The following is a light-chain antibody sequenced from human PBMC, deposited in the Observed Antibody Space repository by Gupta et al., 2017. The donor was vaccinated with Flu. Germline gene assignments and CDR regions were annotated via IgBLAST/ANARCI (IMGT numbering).Light chain of an antibody. V-gene: IGLV4-69*01. CDR1: SGHSSYA. J-gene: IGLJ3*02. CDR2: LNSDGSH. CDR3: QTWGTGIHV. Sequence: SGHSSYAIAWHQQQPEKGPRYLMKLNSDGSHYKGDGIPDRFSGSTSGAERYLTISSLQSEDEADYYCQTWGTGIHVFGGGTKLTVL.